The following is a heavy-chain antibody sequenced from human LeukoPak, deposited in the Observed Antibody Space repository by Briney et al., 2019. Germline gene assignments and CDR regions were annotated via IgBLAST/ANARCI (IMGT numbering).Heavy chain of an antibody. CDR1: GYTFTSYG. CDR3: ARVSYYDSSGRGYFDL. D-gene: IGHD3-22*01. J-gene: IGHJ2*01. V-gene: IGHV1-18*01. Sequence: ASVKVSCKASGYTFTSYGISWVRQAPGQGLEWMGWISAYNGNTNYAQKLQGRVTMTTDTSTSTAYMELRSLRSDDTAVYYCARVSYYDSSGRGYFDLWGRGPLVTVSS. CDR2: ISAYNGNT.